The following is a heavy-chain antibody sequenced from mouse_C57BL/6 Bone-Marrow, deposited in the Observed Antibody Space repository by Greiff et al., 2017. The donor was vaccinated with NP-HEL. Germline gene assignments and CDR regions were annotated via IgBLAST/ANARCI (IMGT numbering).Heavy chain of an antibody. CDR2: INYDGSST. CDR1: GFTFSDYY. J-gene: IGHJ1*03. Sequence: EVQLVESEGGLVQPGRSMKLSCTASGFTFSDYYMAWVRQVPEKGLEWVANINYDGSSTYYLDSLKSRFIISRDNAKNILYLQMSSLKSEDTATYYCARRGGRDWYFDVWGTGTTVTVSS. D-gene: IGHD1-1*02. V-gene: IGHV5-16*02. CDR3: ARRGGRDWYFDV.